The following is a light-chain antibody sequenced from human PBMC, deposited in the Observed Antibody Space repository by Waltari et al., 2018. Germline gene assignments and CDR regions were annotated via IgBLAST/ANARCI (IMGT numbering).Light chain of an antibody. CDR3: QQSYSTPLT. CDR2: AAS. J-gene: IGKJ4*01. CDR1: QSISSY. Sequence: DIQMTQSPSSLSASVGDRVTITCRASQSISSYLNWYQQKPGKAPKLLSYAASSLQSGVPSRFSGSGSGTDCTLNISSLQPEDFATYYCQQSYSTPLTFGGGTKVEIK. V-gene: IGKV1-39*01.